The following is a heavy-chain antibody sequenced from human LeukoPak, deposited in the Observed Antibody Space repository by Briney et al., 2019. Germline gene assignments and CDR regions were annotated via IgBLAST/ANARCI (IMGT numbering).Heavy chain of an antibody. CDR1: GGSISSYY. V-gene: IGHV4-59*01. Sequence: ASETLSLTCTVSGGSISSYYWSWIRQPPGKGLEWIGYIYYSGSTNYNPSLKSRVTISVDTSKNQFSLKLSSVTAADTAVYYCASRYVDDAFDIWGQGTMVTVSS. D-gene: IGHD3-10*02. CDR3: ASRYVDDAFDI. J-gene: IGHJ3*02. CDR2: IYYSGST.